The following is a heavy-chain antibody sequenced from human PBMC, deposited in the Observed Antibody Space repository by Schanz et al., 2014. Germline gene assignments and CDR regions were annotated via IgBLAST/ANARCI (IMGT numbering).Heavy chain of an antibody. V-gene: IGHV3-53*01. CDR1: GFTVNTNY. CDR2: MYINSGST. D-gene: IGHD5-12*01. J-gene: IGHJ3*01. CDR3: ARDGGRDGYNLAFDV. Sequence: EVQLVESGGGLIQPGGSLRLSCAVSGFTVNTNYMSWVRQAPGKGLEWISSMYINSGSTQYADSVKGRIIISRDSSENRLLLQMKTLRADDKDVSFCARDGGRDGYNLAFDVWGQGTLVTVSS.